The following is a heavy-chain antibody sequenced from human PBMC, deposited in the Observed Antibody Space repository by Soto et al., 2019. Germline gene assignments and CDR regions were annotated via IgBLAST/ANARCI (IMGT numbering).Heavy chain of an antibody. CDR2: LYRGGTT. V-gene: IGHV3-53*02. J-gene: IGHJ6*02. Sequence: EVQLVETGGGLIQPGGSLRLSCAASGFSVSSNYLSWVRQAPGKGLDWVSVLYRGGTTYYADSVNGRFIISKDNSKHTLYLQMNTLRAEDTALYYCARPYVHSFPGGMEVWGQGTKVTVSS. CDR3: ARPYVHSFPGGMEV. CDR1: GFSVSSNY. D-gene: IGHD5-18*01.